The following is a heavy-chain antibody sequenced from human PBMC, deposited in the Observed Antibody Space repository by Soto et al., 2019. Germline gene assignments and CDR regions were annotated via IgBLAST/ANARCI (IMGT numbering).Heavy chain of an antibody. V-gene: IGHV3-30*18. CDR2: LSYDGNNE. CDR1: GFTFSSYG. CDR3: AKDRDFRGTSYYYFYGMDV. J-gene: IGHJ6*02. Sequence: QVQLVDSGGGVVQPGRSLRLSCAASGFTFSSYGMHWVRQAPGKGLEWVAVLSYDGNNEYYVDSVKGRFTISRDNSKNTLYLQTNSLRAEDTALYYCAKDRDFRGTSYYYFYGMDVWGQGTTVTVSS. D-gene: IGHD1-26*01.